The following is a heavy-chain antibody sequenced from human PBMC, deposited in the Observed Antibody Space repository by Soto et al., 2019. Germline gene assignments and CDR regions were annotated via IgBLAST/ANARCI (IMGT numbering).Heavy chain of an antibody. J-gene: IGHJ4*02. CDR2: IYYSGST. Sequence: SLTCTVSGGSISNHYWSWIRQPPGKGLEWIGYIYYSGSTDYNPSLKSRVTTSIDTYKNQFSLKLSSVTAADTAVYYCARGRPDYYDSSGYYSNDYWGQGTLVTVSS. CDR3: ARGRPDYYDSSGYYSNDY. CDR1: GGSISNHY. D-gene: IGHD3-22*01. V-gene: IGHV4-59*11.